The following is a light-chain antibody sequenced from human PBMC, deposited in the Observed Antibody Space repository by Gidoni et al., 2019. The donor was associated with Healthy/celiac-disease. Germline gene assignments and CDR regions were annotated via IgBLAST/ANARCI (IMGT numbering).Light chain of an antibody. CDR2: GAS. V-gene: IGKV3-20*01. CDR3: QQYGSSPACT. Sequence: IVLTQSPGTLSLSPGERATLSCRASQSVSSSYLAWYQQKPGQAPRLLIYGASSRATGIPDRFSGSGSGTDFTLTISRLEPEDFAVYYCQQYGSSPACTFGQGTKLEIK. CDR1: QSVSSSY. J-gene: IGKJ2*02.